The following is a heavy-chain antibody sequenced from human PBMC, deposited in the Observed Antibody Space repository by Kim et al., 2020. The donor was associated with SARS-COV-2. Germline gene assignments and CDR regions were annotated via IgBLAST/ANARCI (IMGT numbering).Heavy chain of an antibody. D-gene: IGHD1-26*01. J-gene: IGHJ4*02. Sequence: SQTLSLTCAISGDSVSSNTAAWNWIRQSPSRGLEFLGRTYFRSKWFNDYAISVLGRITVKADISKNQFSLLLDSVNPEYTAVYYCARGGVSFDDWGQGIVVTVSS. CDR2: TYFRSKWFN. V-gene: IGHV6-1*01. CDR1: GDSVSSNTAA. CDR3: ARGGVSFDD.